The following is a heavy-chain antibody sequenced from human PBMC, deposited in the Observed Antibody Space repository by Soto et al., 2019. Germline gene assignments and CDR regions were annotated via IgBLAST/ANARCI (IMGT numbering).Heavy chain of an antibody. CDR2: ISSSSSTI. CDR3: ARRGIVGATTLGH. D-gene: IGHD1-26*01. J-gene: IGHJ4*02. CDR1: GFTFSSYS. Sequence: GSLRLSCAASGFTFSSYSMNWVRQAPGKGLEWVSYISSSSSTIYYADSVKGRFTISRDNAKNSLYLQMNSLRAEDTAVYYCARRGIVGATTLGHWGQGTLVTVSS. V-gene: IGHV3-48*01.